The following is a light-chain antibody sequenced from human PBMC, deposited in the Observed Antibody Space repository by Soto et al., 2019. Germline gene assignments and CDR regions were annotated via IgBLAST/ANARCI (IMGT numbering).Light chain of an antibody. V-gene: IGKV1-39*01. CDR3: QQNPKIPYT. CDR1: QTISSY. CDR2: AAA. J-gene: IGKJ2*01. Sequence: DTQMTQSPSSMSSSVGDRVTITCRASQTISSYLNWYQQNPGKAPKLLIYAAASLQSGVPSRFSDSGSVTDFTLTISSLHPKDFATYAWQQNPKIPYTFVPGTKLEIK.